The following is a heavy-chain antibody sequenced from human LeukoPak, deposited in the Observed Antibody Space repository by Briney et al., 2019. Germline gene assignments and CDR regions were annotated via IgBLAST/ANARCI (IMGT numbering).Heavy chain of an antibody. Sequence: ASVKVSCKVSGYTLTELSMHWVRQAPGKGLEWMGGFDPEDGETIYAQKFQGRVTMTEDTSTDTAYMELRSLRSDDTAVYYCARDEGYYDSSGLDYWGQGTLVTVSS. V-gene: IGHV1-24*01. CDR1: GYTLTELS. CDR2: FDPEDGET. J-gene: IGHJ4*02. CDR3: ARDEGYYDSSGLDY. D-gene: IGHD3-22*01.